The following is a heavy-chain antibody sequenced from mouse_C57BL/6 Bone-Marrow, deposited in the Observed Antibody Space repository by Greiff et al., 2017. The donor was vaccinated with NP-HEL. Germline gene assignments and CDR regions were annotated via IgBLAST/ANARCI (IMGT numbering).Heavy chain of an antibody. V-gene: IGHV1-80*01. CDR1: DSAFSTYW. Sequence: QVQLKESGAELVTPGASVKISCKPPDSAFSTYWMNWVKQRPGKGFEWIGRFYPGDGDTIYNGKFKGKATLTADKSSSTVYMQLSSLTSEDAAVYLCARGDYGSSRFGYAMDYWGQGTSVTVSS. J-gene: IGHJ4*01. CDR2: FYPGDGDT. D-gene: IGHD1-1*01. CDR3: ARGDYGSSRFGYAMDY.